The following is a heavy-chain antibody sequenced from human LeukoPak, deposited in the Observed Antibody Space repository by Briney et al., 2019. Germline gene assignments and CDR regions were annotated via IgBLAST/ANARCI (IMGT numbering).Heavy chain of an antibody. D-gene: IGHD1-1*01. V-gene: IGHV4-59*01. J-gene: IGHJ5*02. Sequence: SETLSLTCTVSGDSISSYYWSWIRQPPGKGLEWIGYIYYSESTNYNPSLKSRVTISVDTSKNQFSLKLSSVTAADTAMYYCARGPTGTGAFDPWGQGTLVTVSS. CDR1: GDSISSYY. CDR3: ARGPTGTGAFDP. CDR2: IYYSEST.